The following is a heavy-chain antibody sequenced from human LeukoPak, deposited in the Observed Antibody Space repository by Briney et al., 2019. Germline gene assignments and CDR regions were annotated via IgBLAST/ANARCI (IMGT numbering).Heavy chain of an antibody. Sequence: GGSLRLSCAASGFTFSTYALNWVRQAPGKGLEWVSVFYVGGATYYADSVKGRFTISRDNSENTLYLQMKSLRAEDTAVYYCARGDGYNFFDYWGQGTLVTVSS. D-gene: IGHD5-24*01. CDR3: ARGDGYNFFDY. CDR1: GFTFSTYA. J-gene: IGHJ4*02. V-gene: IGHV3-53*01. CDR2: FYVGGAT.